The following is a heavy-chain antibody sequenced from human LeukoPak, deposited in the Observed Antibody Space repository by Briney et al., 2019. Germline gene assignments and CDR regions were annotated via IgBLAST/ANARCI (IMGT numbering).Heavy chain of an antibody. J-gene: IGHJ3*02. CDR2: INPNSGNT. Sequence: VASVKVSCKASGYTFTGYYMHWVRQAPGQGLEWMGWINPNSGNTGYAQKFQGRVTITRNTSISTAYMELSSLRSEDAAVYYCARGPISSGWSLPGNAFDIWGQGTMVTVSS. CDR1: GYTFTGYY. CDR3: ARGPISSGWSLPGNAFDI. V-gene: IGHV1-8*03. D-gene: IGHD3-22*01.